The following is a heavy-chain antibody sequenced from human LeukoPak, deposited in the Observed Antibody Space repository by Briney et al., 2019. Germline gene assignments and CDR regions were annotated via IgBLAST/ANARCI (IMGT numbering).Heavy chain of an antibody. D-gene: IGHD1-1*01. CDR1: GFTFNASC. J-gene: IGHJ4*02. CDR2: INQDGSEK. V-gene: IGHV3-7*01. Sequence: PGGSLRLSCAASGFTFNASCMNWVRQAPGRGLEWVANINQDGSEKHFLGSVKGRFTISRDNAKNSLYLQMNSLRAEDTAVYYCARANWNGGVWGQGTLVTVSS. CDR3: ARANWNGGV.